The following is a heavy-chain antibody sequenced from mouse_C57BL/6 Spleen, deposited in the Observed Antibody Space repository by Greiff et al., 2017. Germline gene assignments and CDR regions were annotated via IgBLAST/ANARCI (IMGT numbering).Heavy chain of an antibody. CDR3: ARKPLWLRTYYFDY. D-gene: IGHD2-2*01. CDR1: GYTFTDYY. V-gene: IGHV1-26*01. J-gene: IGHJ2*01. CDR2: INPNNGGT. Sequence: EVQLQQSGPELVKPGASVKISCKASGYTFTDYYMNWVKQSHGKSLEWIGDINPNNGGTSYNQKFKGKATLTVDKSSSTAYMELRSLTSEDSAVYYCARKPLWLRTYYFDYWGQGTTLTVSS.